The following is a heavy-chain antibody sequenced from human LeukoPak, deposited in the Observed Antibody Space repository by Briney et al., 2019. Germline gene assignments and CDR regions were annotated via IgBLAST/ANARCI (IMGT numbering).Heavy chain of an antibody. CDR1: GFTFSSYW. J-gene: IGHJ4*02. V-gene: IGHV3-74*03. CDR3: ARGGAAAAFDY. CDR2: INSDGSST. Sequence: GGSLRLSCAASGFTFSSYWMSWVRQAPGKGLVWVSHINSDGSSTTYADSVKGRFTISRDNAKNTLYLQMNSLRAEDTAVYYCARGGAAAAFDYWGQGTLVAVSS. D-gene: IGHD6-13*01.